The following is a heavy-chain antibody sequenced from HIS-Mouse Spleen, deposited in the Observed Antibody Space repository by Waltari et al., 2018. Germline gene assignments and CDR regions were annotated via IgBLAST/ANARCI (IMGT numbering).Heavy chain of an antibody. Sequence: QLQLQESGPGLVKPSETLSLTCPVPGCSISSSSYYWGWIRQPPGKGLGWIGSIYYSGSTYYNPSLKSRVTISVDTSKNQFSLKLSSVTAADTAVYYCAREIPYSSSWYDWYFDLWGRGTLVTVSS. CDR1: GCSISSSSYY. V-gene: IGHV4-39*07. CDR2: IYYSGST. D-gene: IGHD6-13*01. J-gene: IGHJ2*01. CDR3: AREIPYSSSWYDWYFDL.